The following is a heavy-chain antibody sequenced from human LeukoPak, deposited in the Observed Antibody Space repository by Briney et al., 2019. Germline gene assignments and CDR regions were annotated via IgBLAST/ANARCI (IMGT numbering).Heavy chain of an antibody. CDR3: ATCSGGYYSYYYYMDV. J-gene: IGHJ6*03. Sequence: PSETLSLTCTVSGDSISTYYWSWIRQPPGKGLEWIGYIYYSGSTSYNPSLKSRVTISVDTSKNQFSLKLTSVTAADTAVYYCATCSGGYYSYYYYMDVWGKGTTVTVSS. V-gene: IGHV4-59*08. D-gene: IGHD6-25*01. CDR1: GDSISTYY. CDR2: IYYSGST.